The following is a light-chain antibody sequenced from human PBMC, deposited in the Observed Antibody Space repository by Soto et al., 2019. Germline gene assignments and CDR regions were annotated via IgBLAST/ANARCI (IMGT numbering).Light chain of an antibody. J-gene: IGLJ1*01. Sequence: QSVLTQPAAVSGSPGQSITISCTGTSSDVGGYNYVSWYQQHPCKAPKLMIYDVSNRPSGVSNRFSGSKSGNTAFLTIFGLQAEDEADYYCSSYTSSSTYVFGTGTKVTVL. CDR1: SSDVGGYNY. CDR3: SSYTSSSTYV. V-gene: IGLV2-14*01. CDR2: DVS.